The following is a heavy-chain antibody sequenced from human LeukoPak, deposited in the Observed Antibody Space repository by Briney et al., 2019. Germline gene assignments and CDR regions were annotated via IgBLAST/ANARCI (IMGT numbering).Heavy chain of an antibody. Sequence: SETLSLTCAVYGGSFSGYYWSWIRQPPGKWLEWIGEINHSGSTNYNPSLKSRVTISVDTSKNQFSLKLSSVTAADTAVYYCARGLGSTYYYDSSGYPYFDYWGQGTLVTVSS. CDR2: INHSGST. D-gene: IGHD3-22*01. CDR1: GGSFSGYY. J-gene: IGHJ4*02. V-gene: IGHV4-34*01. CDR3: ARGLGSTYYYDSSGYPYFDY.